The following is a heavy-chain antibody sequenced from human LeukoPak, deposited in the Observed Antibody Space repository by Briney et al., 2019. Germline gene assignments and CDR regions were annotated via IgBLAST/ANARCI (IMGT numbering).Heavy chain of an antibody. CDR3: ARPLTAGTRKDGFDI. D-gene: IGHD6-13*01. V-gene: IGHV5-51*01. CDR1: GYSSSSYW. Sequence: GESLKISCKGSGYSSSSYWIVWVRQMPGKGLEWMGIIYPGDSDTRYSPSFQGQVTISADKSINTAYLQWSSLKASDTAMYYCARPLTAGTRKDGFDIWGQGTMVTVSS. J-gene: IGHJ3*02. CDR2: IYPGDSDT.